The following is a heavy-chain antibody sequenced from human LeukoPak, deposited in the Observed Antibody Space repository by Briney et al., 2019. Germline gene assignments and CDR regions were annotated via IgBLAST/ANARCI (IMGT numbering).Heavy chain of an antibody. Sequence: GASVKVSCKASGYTFTGYYMHWVRQAPGQGLEWMGWINPNSGGANYAQKFQGRVTMTRDTSIRTAYMELSRLRSDDTAVYYCASCGSTSCLAHDAFDIWGQGTMVTVSS. J-gene: IGHJ3*02. CDR2: INPNSGGA. V-gene: IGHV1-2*02. D-gene: IGHD2-2*01. CDR3: ASCGSTSCLAHDAFDI. CDR1: GYTFTGYY.